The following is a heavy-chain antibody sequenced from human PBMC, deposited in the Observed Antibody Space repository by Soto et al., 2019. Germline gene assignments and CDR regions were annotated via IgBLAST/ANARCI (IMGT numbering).Heavy chain of an antibody. Sequence: ASLKVSCKASGGTFSSYAISWVRQAPGQGLEWMGGIIPIFGTANYAQKFQGRVTITADESTSTAYMELSSLRSEDTAVYYCARGLYDEPHYWGQGTLVTVSS. CDR1: GGTFSSYA. J-gene: IGHJ4*02. CDR3: ARGLYDEPHY. V-gene: IGHV1-69*13. D-gene: IGHD3-22*01. CDR2: IIPIFGTA.